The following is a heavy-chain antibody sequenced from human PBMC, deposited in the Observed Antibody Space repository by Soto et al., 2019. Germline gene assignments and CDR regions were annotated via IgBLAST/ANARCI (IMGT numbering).Heavy chain of an antibody. CDR1: GFTFSSYA. V-gene: IGHV3-30*04. D-gene: IGHD2-2*01. Sequence: GGTLRLSCAASGFTFSSYAMQRVRQTPGKGLEWVAVISYDGRNRYYADSVKGRFTISRDNSKNTLYLQMNSLRAEDTAVYYCARGSSCPQFWGQGTLVTVSS. CDR2: ISYDGRNR. CDR3: ARGSSCPQF. J-gene: IGHJ4*02.